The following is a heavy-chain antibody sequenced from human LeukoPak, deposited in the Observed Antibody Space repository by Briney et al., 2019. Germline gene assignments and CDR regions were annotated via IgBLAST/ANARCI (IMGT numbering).Heavy chain of an antibody. D-gene: IGHD3-22*01. CDR3: ASGRRYYYDSSGLRFDY. CDR2: IYSGGST. CDR1: GFTVSSNY. J-gene: IGHJ4*02. V-gene: IGHV3-53*01. Sequence: GGSLRLSCAASGFTVSSNYMSWVRQAPGRGLEWVSVIYSGGSTYYADSVKGRFTISRDNFKNTLYLQMNSLRAEDTAVYYCASGRRYYYDSSGLRFDYWGQGTLVTVSS.